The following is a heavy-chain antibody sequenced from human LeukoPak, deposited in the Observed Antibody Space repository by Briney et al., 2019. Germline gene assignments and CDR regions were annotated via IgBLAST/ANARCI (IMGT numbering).Heavy chain of an antibody. Sequence: PGGSLRLSCAASGFTVSSNYMSWVRQAPGKGLERVSVIYSGGSTYYADSVKGRFTISRDNSKNTLYLQMNSLRAEDTAVYYCARRYCSSTRCSAGEAFDIWGQGTMVTVSS. CDR2: IYSGGST. CDR3: ARRYCSSTRCSAGEAFDI. D-gene: IGHD2-2*01. V-gene: IGHV3-53*01. J-gene: IGHJ3*02. CDR1: GFTVSSNY.